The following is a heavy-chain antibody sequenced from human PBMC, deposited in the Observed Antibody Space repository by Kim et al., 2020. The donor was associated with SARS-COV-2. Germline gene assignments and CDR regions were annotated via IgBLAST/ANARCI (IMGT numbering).Heavy chain of an antibody. V-gene: IGHV3-33*01. CDR2: IWNDGSNK. D-gene: IGHD6-6*01. CDR3: ATEYSASSAFDF. CDR1: GFTFSTYG. Sequence: GGSLRLSCAASGFTFSTYGMHWVRQPPGRGLEWVAMIWNDGSNKFYTDSVKGRFTISRDNSRNTLYLQMNSLRAEDTAVYYCATEYSASSAFDFWGQGSLVTVSS. J-gene: IGHJ4*02.